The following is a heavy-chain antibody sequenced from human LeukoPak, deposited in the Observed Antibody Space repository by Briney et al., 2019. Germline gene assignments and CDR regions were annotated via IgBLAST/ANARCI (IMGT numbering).Heavy chain of an antibody. CDR2: SSTEGSRT. Sequence: GGSLRLSCAASGFTFSSYWMHWVRQAPGEGLVWVSRSSTEGSRTSYADFVKGRFTISRDNAKNTLYLQMNSLRAEDTAVYYCARDLVGYYYDSSGYKEDYWGQGTLVTVSS. D-gene: IGHD3-22*01. J-gene: IGHJ4*02. CDR3: ARDLVGYYYDSSGYKEDY. CDR1: GFTFSSYW. V-gene: IGHV3-74*01.